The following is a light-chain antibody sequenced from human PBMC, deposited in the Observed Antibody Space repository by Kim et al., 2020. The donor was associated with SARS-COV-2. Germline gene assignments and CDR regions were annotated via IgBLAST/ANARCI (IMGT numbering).Light chain of an antibody. V-gene: IGLV3-19*01. CDR3: NSRDSSGNHLV. CDR1: SLRSYY. J-gene: IGLJ2*01. Sequence: SSELTQDPAVSVALGQTVRITCQGDSLRSYYASWYQQKPGQAPVLVIYGKNNRPSGIPDRFSGSSSGSTASLTITGPQAEDEADYYCNSRDSSGNHLVFGGGTQLTVL. CDR2: GKN.